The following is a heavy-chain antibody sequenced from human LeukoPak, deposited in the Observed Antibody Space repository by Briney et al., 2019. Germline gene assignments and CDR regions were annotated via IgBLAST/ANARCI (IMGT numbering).Heavy chain of an antibody. J-gene: IGHJ4*02. D-gene: IGHD6-19*01. Sequence: GGPLRLSCAASGFTFSDYYMSWIRQAPGKGLEWVSYISSSGSTIYYADSVKGRFTISRDNAKNSLYLQMNSLRAEDTAVYYCARDRSFIAVAGLYDYWGQGTLVTVSS. CDR2: ISSSGSTI. V-gene: IGHV3-11*01. CDR3: ARDRSFIAVAGLYDY. CDR1: GFTFSDYY.